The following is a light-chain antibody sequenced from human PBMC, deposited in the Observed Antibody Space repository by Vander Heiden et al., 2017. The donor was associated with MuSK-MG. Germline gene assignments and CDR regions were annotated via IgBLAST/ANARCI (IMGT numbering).Light chain of an antibody. J-gene: IGLJ2*01. V-gene: IGLV4-69*01. Sequence: QLVLTQSPSASASLGASVKLTCTLSSGHSSYAIAWHQQTERGPRYLMSLNSDGSQIKGDGIPDRFSGFISGAERYLTISSLQADDEADYFCQTWGTAIVVFGGGTKLTVL. CDR1: SGHSSYA. CDR3: QTWGTAIVV. CDR2: LNSDGSQ.